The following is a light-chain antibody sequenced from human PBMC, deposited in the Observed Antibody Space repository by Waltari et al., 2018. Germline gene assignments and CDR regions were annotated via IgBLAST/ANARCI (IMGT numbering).Light chain of an antibody. CDR2: KDT. Sequence: SYELTQPPAVSVSPGQTATITRHGDALPKHFAHWYNQKPGQAPVVVIYKDTERPSGTPERFSGSSSGTTVTLTINGVQAEDEADYYCQSADSSGTWVFGGGTKLTVL. CDR1: ALPKHF. V-gene: IGLV3-25*03. J-gene: IGLJ3*02. CDR3: QSADSSGTWV.